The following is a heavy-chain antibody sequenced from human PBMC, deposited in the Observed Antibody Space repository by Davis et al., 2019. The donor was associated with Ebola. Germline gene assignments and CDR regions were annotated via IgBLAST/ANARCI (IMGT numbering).Heavy chain of an antibody. V-gene: IGHV1-3*01. CDR1: GYTFTSYA. CDR2: INAGNGNA. CDR3: ARMSHKTYYDILTGPLRHPRDDAFDI. Sequence: AASVQVSCKASGYTFTSYAMHWVRQPPGQRLEGMGWINAGNGNAKYSHKFQGRVTITRDTSASTAYMEMRSLRSEDTAVYYCARMSHKTYYDILTGPLRHPRDDAFDIWGQGTMVTVSS. J-gene: IGHJ3*02. D-gene: IGHD3-9*01.